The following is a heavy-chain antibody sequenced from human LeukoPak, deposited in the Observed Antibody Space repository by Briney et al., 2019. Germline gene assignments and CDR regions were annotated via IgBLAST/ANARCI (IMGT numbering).Heavy chain of an antibody. CDR3: TTAPGTLVRGVLIDV. V-gene: IGHV3-15*05. D-gene: IGHD3-10*01. J-gene: IGHJ6*04. CDR1: GFPLRHAR. Sequence: GGPLRLPCAASGFPLRHARMSWARQAPGKGLEWLGHIKGKNDRETPEYAAPVKGRFTLPRDDSKNTVFLQMNGLKTEDTGISYCTTAPGTLVRGVLIDVWGTGTAVTVSS. CDR2: IKGKNDRETP.